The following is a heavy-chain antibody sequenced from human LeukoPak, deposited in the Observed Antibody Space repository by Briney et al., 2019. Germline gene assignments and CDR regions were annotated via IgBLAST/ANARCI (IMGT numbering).Heavy chain of an antibody. D-gene: IGHD1-1*01. Sequence: SETLSLTCAVSGGSISSNSYYWSWIRQPPGKGLEWIGYIYYSGSTNYNPSLKSRVTISVDTSKNQFSLKLSSVTAADTAVYYCARQERGSYPRRRDIFDYWGQGTLVTVSS. CDR3: ARQERGSYPRRRDIFDY. CDR1: GGSISSNSYY. V-gene: IGHV4-61*05. J-gene: IGHJ4*02. CDR2: IYYSGST.